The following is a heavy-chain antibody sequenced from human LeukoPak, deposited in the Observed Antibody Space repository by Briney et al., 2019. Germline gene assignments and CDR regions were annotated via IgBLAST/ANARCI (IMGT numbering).Heavy chain of an antibody. CDR2: INPNSGGT. CDR3: ARDLTIVDTEAMDY. D-gene: IGHD5-12*01. V-gene: IGHV1-2*02. Sequence: VASVKVSCKASGYTFTGYYMHWVRQAPGQGLEWMGWINPNSGGTNYAQKFQGRVTMTRDTSISTAYMELSRLRSDDTAVYYCARDLTIVDTEAMDYWGQGTLVTVSS. J-gene: IGHJ4*02. CDR1: GYTFTGYY.